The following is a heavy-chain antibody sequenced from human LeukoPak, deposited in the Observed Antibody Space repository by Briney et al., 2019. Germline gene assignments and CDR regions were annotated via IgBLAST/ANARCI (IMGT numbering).Heavy chain of an antibody. CDR1: GFTFSSYS. CDR3: ARDAPSYNWNAAET. D-gene: IGHD1-1*01. CDR2: ISSTSSYI. Sequence: GGSLRLSCAASGFTFSSYSMNWVRQAPGKGLEWVSAISSTSSYIYYADSVKVGFPISRDNPKNSLYMQMNSLRAEDTAVYHWARDAPSYNWNAAETSGEGNLGTVSS. V-gene: IGHV3-21*01. J-gene: IGHJ5*02.